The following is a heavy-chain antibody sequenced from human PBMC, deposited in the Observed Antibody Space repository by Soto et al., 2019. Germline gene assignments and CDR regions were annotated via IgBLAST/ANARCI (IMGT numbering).Heavy chain of an antibody. D-gene: IGHD3-9*01. V-gene: IGHV3-33*03. CDR1: GFTFSSYV. J-gene: IGHJ4*02. CDR3: AKDRQPDGIWTFDF. Sequence: GGSLRLSCAASGFTFSSYVMHWVRQAPGKGLEWVAGIWYDGSNKYYADSVKGRFTISRDHSQNSVFLQMSSLRDEDTAVYYCAKDRQPDGIWTFDFWGQGTLVTVSS. CDR2: IWYDGSNK.